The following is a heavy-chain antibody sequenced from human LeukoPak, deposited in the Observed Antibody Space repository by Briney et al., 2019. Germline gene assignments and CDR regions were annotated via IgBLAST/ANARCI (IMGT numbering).Heavy chain of an antibody. Sequence: ASVKVSCKAFSNYYIYWVRQAPGQGLEWMGWINPGTGGTNYAQKFQGRVNMTRDTSISTAYMDLSRLTSDDTAIYYCATDNPPYCNGGSCYFDWGQGTLVTVSS. CDR3: ATDNPPYCNGGSCYFD. CDR1: FSNYY. D-gene: IGHD2-15*01. V-gene: IGHV1-2*02. CDR2: INPGTGGT. J-gene: IGHJ4*02.